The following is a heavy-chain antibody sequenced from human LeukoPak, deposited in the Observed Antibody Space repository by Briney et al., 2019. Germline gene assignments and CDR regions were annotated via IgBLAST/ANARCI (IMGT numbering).Heavy chain of an antibody. CDR3: AKEFSDYYDSSAQDPSAEYFQH. Sequence: PGGSLRLSCAASGFTFSSYAMSWVRQAPGKGREWVSAISGSGGSTYYADPVKGRFTISRDNSKNTLYLQMNSLRAEDTAVYYCAKEFSDYYDSSAQDPSAEYFQHWGQGTLVTVSS. CDR1: GFTFSSYA. V-gene: IGHV3-23*01. D-gene: IGHD3-22*01. J-gene: IGHJ1*01. CDR2: ISGSGGST.